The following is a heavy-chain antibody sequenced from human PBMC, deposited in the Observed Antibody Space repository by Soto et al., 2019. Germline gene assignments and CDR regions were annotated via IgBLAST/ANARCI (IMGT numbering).Heavy chain of an antibody. CDR3: ARHGGYCSSTSCYIRGYYYYYGMDV. Sequence: PGESLKISCKGSGYSFTSYWIGWVRQMPGKGLEWMGIIYPGDSDTRYSPSFQGQVTISADKSISTAYLQWSSLKASDTAMYYCARHGGYCSSTSCYIRGYYYYYGMDVWGQGTTVTVSS. CDR2: IYPGDSDT. J-gene: IGHJ6*02. V-gene: IGHV5-51*01. CDR1: GYSFTSYW. D-gene: IGHD2-2*02.